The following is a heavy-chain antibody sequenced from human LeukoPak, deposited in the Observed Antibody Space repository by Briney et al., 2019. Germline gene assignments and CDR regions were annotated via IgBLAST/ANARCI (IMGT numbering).Heavy chain of an antibody. D-gene: IGHD1-26*01. J-gene: IGHJ5*02. V-gene: IGHV4-34*01. Sequence: SEILSLTCAVYGGSFSGYYWSWTRQPPGKGLEWIGEINHSGSTNYNPSLKSRVTISVDTSKNQFSLKLSSVTAADTAVYYCARSMWELDVFYPWGPGSLVTVSS. CDR2: INHSGST. CDR1: GGSFSGYY. CDR3: ARSMWELDVFYP.